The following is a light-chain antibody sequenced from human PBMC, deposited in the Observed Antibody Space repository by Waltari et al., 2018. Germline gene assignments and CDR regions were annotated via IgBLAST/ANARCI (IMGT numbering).Light chain of an antibody. Sequence: QSVLTQPPSASGTPGQSVTISCSGRSSNIGSNSVYWYQQLPGTAPKLIIYRNDQRPSGIPGRFSGSTSGTAASLASSGLRSEDEAGYYCGTWDGNLNTVLFGGGTRLSVL. CDR3: GTWDGNLNTVL. CDR1: SSNIGSNS. CDR2: RND. V-gene: IGLV1-47*01. J-gene: IGLJ2*01.